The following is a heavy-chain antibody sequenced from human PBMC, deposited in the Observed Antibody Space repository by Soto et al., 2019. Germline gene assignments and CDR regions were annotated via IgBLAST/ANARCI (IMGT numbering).Heavy chain of an antibody. CDR1: GGSISSSNW. Sequence: SETLSLTCAVSGGSISSSNWWSWVRQPPGKGLEWIGEIYHSGSTNYNPSLKSRVTISVDKSKNQFSLKLSSVTAADTAVYYCARVKDGSGSYYFDYWGQGTLVTVSS. D-gene: IGHD3-10*01. CDR2: IYHSGST. CDR3: ARVKDGSGSYYFDY. J-gene: IGHJ4*02. V-gene: IGHV4-4*02.